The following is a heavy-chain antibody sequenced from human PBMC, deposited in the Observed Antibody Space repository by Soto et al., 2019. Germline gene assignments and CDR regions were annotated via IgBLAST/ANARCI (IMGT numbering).Heavy chain of an antibody. Sequence: QVQLVQSGAEVKKPGASVKVSCKASGYTFTSYYMHWVRQAPGQGLEWMGIINPSGGSTSYAQKFRGRVTMTRDTSTSTVYMELSSLRSEDTAVYYCARDFGIAAAGSVIPFDYWGQGTLVTVSS. V-gene: IGHV1-46*01. CDR1: GYTFTSYY. J-gene: IGHJ4*02. D-gene: IGHD6-13*01. CDR2: INPSGGST. CDR3: ARDFGIAAAGSVIPFDY.